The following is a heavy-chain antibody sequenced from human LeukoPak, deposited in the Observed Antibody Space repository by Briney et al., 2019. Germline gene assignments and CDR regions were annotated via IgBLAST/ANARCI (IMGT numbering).Heavy chain of an antibody. V-gene: IGHV7-4-1*02. Sequence: ASVKVPCKASGYTFTSYAMNWVRQAPGQGLEWMGWINTNTGNPTYAQGFTGRFVFSLDTSVSTAYLQISSLKAEDTAVYYCARDGTTEMATTGDYWGQGTPVTVSS. J-gene: IGHJ4*02. CDR2: INTNTGNP. CDR1: GYTFTSYA. CDR3: ARDGTTEMATTGDY. D-gene: IGHD5-24*01.